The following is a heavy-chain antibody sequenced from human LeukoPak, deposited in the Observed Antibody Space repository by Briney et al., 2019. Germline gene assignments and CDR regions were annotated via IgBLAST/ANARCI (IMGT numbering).Heavy chain of an antibody. CDR1: GFTLSSYA. CDR3: AKEKGGYSGYGSDY. V-gene: IGHV3-23*01. J-gene: IGHJ4*02. Sequence: GGSLRLSCAASGFTLSSYAMSWVRQAPGKGLEWVSAISGSGGSTYYADSVKGRFTISRDNSKNTLYLQMNSLRAEDTAVYYCAKEKGGYSGYGSDYWGQGTLVTVSS. CDR2: ISGSGGST. D-gene: IGHD5-12*01.